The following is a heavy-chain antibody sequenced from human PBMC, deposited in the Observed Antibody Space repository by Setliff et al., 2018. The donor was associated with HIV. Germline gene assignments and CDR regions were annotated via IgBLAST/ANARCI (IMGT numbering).Heavy chain of an antibody. CDR3: ATWGGSPDGYFYYYMDV. Sequence: GASVKVSCKASGYTFTGYYIHWVRRAPGQGLEWMGRINPSSGGTNYAPKFQGGVTMTRDKSISTAYTELSRLRSDDTAVYYCATWGGSPDGYFYYYMDVWGKGTTVTVSS. V-gene: IGHV1-2*06. CDR1: GYTFTGYY. J-gene: IGHJ6*03. D-gene: IGHD1-26*01. CDR2: INPSSGGT.